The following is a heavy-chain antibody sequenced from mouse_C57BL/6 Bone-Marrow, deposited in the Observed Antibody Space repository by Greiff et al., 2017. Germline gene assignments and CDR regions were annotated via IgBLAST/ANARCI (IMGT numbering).Heavy chain of an antibody. CDR2: IHPNSGST. CDR1: GYTFTSYW. V-gene: IGHV1-64*01. J-gene: IGHJ1*03. Sequence: QVQLQQPGAELVKPGASVKLSCKASGYTFTSYWMHWVKQRPGQGLEWIGMIHPNSGSTNYNEKFKSKDTLTVDKSSSTAYMQLSSLTSEDSAVDYCARGTYYDGSSWYFDVWGTGTTVTVSS. CDR3: ARGTYYDGSSWYFDV. D-gene: IGHD1-1*01.